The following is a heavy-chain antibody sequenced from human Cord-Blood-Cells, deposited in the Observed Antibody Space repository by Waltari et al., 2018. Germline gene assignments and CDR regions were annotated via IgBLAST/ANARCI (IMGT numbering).Heavy chain of an antibody. J-gene: IGHJ4*02. Sequence: QVQLVQSGAEAKKPGASVKVSCKASGYTSTGSYMNWVREAPGQGLEWMGWINPNSGGTNYAQKFQGWVTMTRDTSISTAYMELSRLRSDDTAVYYCARSGYCSSTSCYSDYWGQGTLVTVSS. CDR2: INPNSGGT. CDR3: ARSGYCSSTSCYSDY. D-gene: IGHD2-2*01. V-gene: IGHV1-2*04. CDR1: GYTSTGSY.